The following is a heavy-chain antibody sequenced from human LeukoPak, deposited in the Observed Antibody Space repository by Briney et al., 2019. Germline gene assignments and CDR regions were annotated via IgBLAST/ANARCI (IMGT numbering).Heavy chain of an antibody. Sequence: GGSLRLSCAASGFTFSSYSMNWARQAPGKGLEWVSSISSSSSYIYYADSVKGRFSISRDNAKNSLYLQMNSLRAEDTAVYYCAREVYSGYDGNWFDPWGQGTLVTVSS. J-gene: IGHJ5*02. CDR2: ISSSSSYI. CDR3: AREVYSGYDGNWFDP. D-gene: IGHD5-12*01. V-gene: IGHV3-21*01. CDR1: GFTFSSYS.